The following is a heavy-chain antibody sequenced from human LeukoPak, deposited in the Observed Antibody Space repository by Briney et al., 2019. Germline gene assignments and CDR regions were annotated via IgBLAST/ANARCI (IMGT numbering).Heavy chain of an antibody. J-gene: IGHJ4*02. V-gene: IGHV3-23*01. CDR1: GFTFSSYA. Sequence: GGSLRLSCAASGFTFSSYAMSWVRQAPGKGLEWASSISGSGNRTYYADSVKGRFTISRDNSKNTLYLQMNSLRAEDTAVYYCAKVLSAVAGTIPFDYWGQGTLVTVSS. CDR2: ISGSGNRT. D-gene: IGHD6-19*01. CDR3: AKVLSAVAGTIPFDY.